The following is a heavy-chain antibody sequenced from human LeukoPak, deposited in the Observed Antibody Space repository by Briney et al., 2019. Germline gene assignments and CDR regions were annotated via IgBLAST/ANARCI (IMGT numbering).Heavy chain of an antibody. CDR2: ISAYNGNT. Sequence: GASVKVSCKASGYTFTSYGISWVRQAPGQGLEWMGWISAYNGNTNYAQKLQGRVTMTTDTSTSTAYMELRSLRSDDTAVYYCAREGAVAGTMGRMRIFGAFDIWGQGTMVTVSS. D-gene: IGHD6-19*01. CDR3: AREGAVAGTMGRMRIFGAFDI. V-gene: IGHV1-18*01. CDR1: GYTFTSYG. J-gene: IGHJ3*02.